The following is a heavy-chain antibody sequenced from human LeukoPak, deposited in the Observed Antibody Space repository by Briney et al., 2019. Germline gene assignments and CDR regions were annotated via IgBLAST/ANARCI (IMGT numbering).Heavy chain of an antibody. CDR3: ARGGYCSSTSCYDY. CDR1: GGSISSGSYY. CDR2: IYTSGSI. J-gene: IGHJ4*02. Sequence: PSETLSLTCTVSGGSISSGSYYWSWIRQPAGKGLEWIGRIYTSGSINYNPSLKSRVTISVDTSKNQFSLKLSSVTAADTAVYYCARGGYCSSTSCYDYWGQGTLVTVSS. V-gene: IGHV4-61*02. D-gene: IGHD2-2*01.